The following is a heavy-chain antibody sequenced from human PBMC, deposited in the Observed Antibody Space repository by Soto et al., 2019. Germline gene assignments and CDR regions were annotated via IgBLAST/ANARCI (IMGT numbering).Heavy chain of an antibody. D-gene: IGHD3-22*01. CDR3: ARRPLDALITMIVVPDYGMDV. CDR1: DDSINSDKYY. CDR2: IYYRGNA. Sequence: SETLSLTCSVSDDSINSDKYYWGWIRQPPGKGLEWIGSIYYRGNAYYNPSLQTRVTISLDKSKSQFSLKLNSVTAADSAVYFCARRPLDALITMIVVPDYGMDVWGQGTTVTVSS. V-gene: IGHV4-39*01. J-gene: IGHJ6*02.